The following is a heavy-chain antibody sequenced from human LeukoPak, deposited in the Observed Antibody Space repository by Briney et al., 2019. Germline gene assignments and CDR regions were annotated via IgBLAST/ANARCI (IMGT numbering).Heavy chain of an antibody. Sequence: GASVKVSCKASGYTFTSYYMHWVRQAPGQGLEWMGIINPSGGSTSYAQKFQGRVTMTRDTSTSTVYMELSSLRSEDTAVYYCARVGRVGATKNYYFDYWGQGTLVTVSS. J-gene: IGHJ4*02. CDR3: ARVGRVGATKNYYFDY. CDR2: INPSGGST. CDR1: GYTFTSYY. D-gene: IGHD1-26*01. V-gene: IGHV1-46*01.